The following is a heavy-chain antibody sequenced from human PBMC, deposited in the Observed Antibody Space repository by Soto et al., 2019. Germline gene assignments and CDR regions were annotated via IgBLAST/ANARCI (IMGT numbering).Heavy chain of an antibody. V-gene: IGHV1-46*01. D-gene: IGHD3-22*01. Sequence: QVQLVQSGAEVKKPGASVKVSCKASGYTFTSYYMHWVRQAPGQGLEWMGIINPSGGSTSYAQKFQGRVTMTMDTSTSTVYMELSSLRSEDTAVYYCARVPRYYYDSSGYPKGYFDYWGQGTLVTVSS. J-gene: IGHJ4*02. CDR3: ARVPRYYYDSSGYPKGYFDY. CDR2: INPSGGST. CDR1: GYTFTSYY.